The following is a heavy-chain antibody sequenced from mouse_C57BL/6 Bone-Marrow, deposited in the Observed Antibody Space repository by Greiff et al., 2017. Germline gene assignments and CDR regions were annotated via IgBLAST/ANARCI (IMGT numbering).Heavy chain of an antibody. CDR2: ISYDGSN. V-gene: IGHV3-6*01. Sequence: VQLQQSGPGLVKPSQSLSLTCSVTGYSITSGYYWNWIRQFPGNKLEWMGYISYDGSNNYNPSLKNRISITRDTSKNQFFLKLNSVTTEDTATYYCARERDDYDVAWFAYWGQGTLVTVSA. CDR1: GYSITSGYY. CDR3: ARERDDYDVAWFAY. D-gene: IGHD2-4*01. J-gene: IGHJ3*01.